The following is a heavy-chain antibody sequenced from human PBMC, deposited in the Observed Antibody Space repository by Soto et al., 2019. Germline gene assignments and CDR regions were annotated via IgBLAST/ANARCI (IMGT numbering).Heavy chain of an antibody. J-gene: IGHJ4*02. CDR3: VRRVSGNYDY. D-gene: IGHD1-7*01. CDR1: GFTFSSYD. Sequence: EVQLAESGGGMVQPGGSLRLSCVASGFTFSSYDMHWVRQAPGKGLEYVSSSSNGGTTYYGNSVKGRFTISRDNSKNTLYLQMGSLSAEDMAVYYCVRRVSGNYDYWGQGTLVTVSS. V-gene: IGHV3-64*01. CDR2: SSNGGTT.